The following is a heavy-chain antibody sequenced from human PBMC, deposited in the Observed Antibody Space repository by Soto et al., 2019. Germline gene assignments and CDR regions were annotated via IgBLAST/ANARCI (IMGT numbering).Heavy chain of an antibody. V-gene: IGHV4-34*01. D-gene: IGHD3-22*01. Sequence: PSETLSLTCAVYGGSFSGYYWSWIRQPPGKGLEWIGEINHSGSTNYNPSLKSRVTISVDTSKNQFSLKLSSVTAADTAVYYCAVDPVTYYYDSSGYVGYWGQGTLVTVSS. CDR1: GGSFSGYY. CDR2: INHSGST. J-gene: IGHJ4*02. CDR3: AVDPVTYYYDSSGYVGY.